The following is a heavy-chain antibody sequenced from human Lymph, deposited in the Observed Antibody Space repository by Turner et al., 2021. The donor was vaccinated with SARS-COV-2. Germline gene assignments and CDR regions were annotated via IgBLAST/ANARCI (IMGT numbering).Heavy chain of an antibody. J-gene: IGHJ1*01. CDR2: FFYSGST. CDR1: GGSISSSSYY. V-gene: IGHV4-39*01. CDR3: GVGPTRWYFQH. Sequence: QLQLQESGSGLVKLSETLSLTCTVSGGSISSSSYYWGWIRQPPGKGLEWIGNFFYSGSTYYNPSLKSRVTISEDTSKNQFSLKLTSVTAADTAVYYCGVGPTRWYFQHWGQGTLVTVSS. D-gene: IGHD1-26*01.